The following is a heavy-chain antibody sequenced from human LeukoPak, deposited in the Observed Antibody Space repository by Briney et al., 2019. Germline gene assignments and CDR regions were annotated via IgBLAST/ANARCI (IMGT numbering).Heavy chain of an antibody. Sequence: GGSLRLSCTASGFTFSSYSMSWVRQAPGKGLEWVSCISSGSSYIYYADSVKGRFTISRDNAKNSLYLQMTSLRAEDTAVYYCARSSSVNYDSSGYFALDDWGQGTLVTVSS. V-gene: IGHV3-21*06. CDR1: GFTFSSYS. D-gene: IGHD3-22*01. CDR3: ARSSSVNYDSSGYFALDD. CDR2: ISSGSSYI. J-gene: IGHJ4*02.